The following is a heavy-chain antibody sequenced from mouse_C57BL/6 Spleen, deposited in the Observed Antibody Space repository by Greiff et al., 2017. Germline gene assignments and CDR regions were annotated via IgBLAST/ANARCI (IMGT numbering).Heavy chain of an antibody. CDR1: GFSLTSYG. CDR3: ARNYGSRHYFDY. J-gene: IGHJ2*01. Sequence: VQLQQSGPGLVQPSQSLSITCTVSGFSLTSYGVHWVRQSPGKGLEWLGVIWSGGSTDYNAAFISRLSISKDNSKSQVFFKMNSLQADDTAIYYCARNYGSRHYFDYWGQGTTLTVSS. D-gene: IGHD1-1*01. CDR2: IWSGGST. V-gene: IGHV2-2*01.